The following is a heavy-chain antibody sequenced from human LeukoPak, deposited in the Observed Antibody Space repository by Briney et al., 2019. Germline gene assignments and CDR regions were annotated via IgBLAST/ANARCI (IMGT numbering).Heavy chain of an antibody. Sequence: GGSLRLSCAASGFTFSDYYMSWIRQAPGKGLEWVSYASGSGSPIYYADSVKGRFTVSRDNAKNSLYLQMNSLRAEDTAVYYCARDRGGRGFTYGQPLDYWGQGTLVTVSS. D-gene: IGHD5-18*01. CDR2: ASGSGSPI. CDR1: GFTFSDYY. CDR3: ARDRGGRGFTYGQPLDY. V-gene: IGHV3-11*01. J-gene: IGHJ4*02.